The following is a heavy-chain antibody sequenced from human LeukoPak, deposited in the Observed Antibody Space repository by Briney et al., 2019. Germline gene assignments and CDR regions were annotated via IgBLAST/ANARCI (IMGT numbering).Heavy chain of an antibody. Sequence: GGSLRLSCAASGFTFSIYGMHWVRQAPGKGLEWVAVISYDGSNKYYADSVKGRFTISRDNSKNTLYLQMNSLRAEDTAVYYCAKESYGDLYFDYWGQGTLVTVSS. D-gene: IGHD4-17*01. V-gene: IGHV3-30*18. CDR1: GFTFSIYG. J-gene: IGHJ4*02. CDR3: AKESYGDLYFDY. CDR2: ISYDGSNK.